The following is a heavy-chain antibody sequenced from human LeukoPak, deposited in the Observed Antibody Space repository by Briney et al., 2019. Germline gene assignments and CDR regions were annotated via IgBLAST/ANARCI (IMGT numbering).Heavy chain of an antibody. V-gene: IGHV4-39*01. CDR1: GGSISRSSYY. Sequence: PSETLSLTCTVSGGSISRSSYYWGWIRPTPGKGPEWIGSIYYGGSTYYNPSLKSRVTISVDTSKNQFSLKLSSVTAADTAVYYCARCGIAAAGQFDPWGQGTLVTVSS. CDR2: IYYGGST. D-gene: IGHD6-13*01. CDR3: ARCGIAAAGQFDP. J-gene: IGHJ5*02.